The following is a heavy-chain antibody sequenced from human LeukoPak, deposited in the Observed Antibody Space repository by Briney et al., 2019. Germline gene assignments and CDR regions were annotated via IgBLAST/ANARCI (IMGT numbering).Heavy chain of an antibody. V-gene: IGHV1-46*01. CDR1: GYTFTSYY. Sequence: ASVKVSCKASGYTFTSYYMHWARQAPGQGLEWMGIINPSGGSTSYAQKFQGRVTMTRDTSTSTVYMELSSLRSEDTAVYYCAEYNVVANGLAIWGQGTMGTVSS. D-gene: IGHD2-15*01. CDR2: INPSGGST. J-gene: IGHJ3*02. CDR3: AEYNVVANGLAI.